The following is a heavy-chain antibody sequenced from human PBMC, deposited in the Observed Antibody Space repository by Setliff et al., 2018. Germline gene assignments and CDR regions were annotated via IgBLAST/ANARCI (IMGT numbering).Heavy chain of an antibody. CDR2: IQKSGGT. CDR3: ARLSWNGLRYYGLDV. J-gene: IGHJ6*02. Sequence: SLTCNVSGVSISSYYWSWIRQPPGKGLESIGYIQKSGGTNYNPALKSRVTISVDTSTNQFSLKLRSVTAADTAVYYCARLSWNGLRYYGLDVWGQGTTVTVS. V-gene: IGHV4-59*01. D-gene: IGHD3-3*01. CDR1: GVSISSYY.